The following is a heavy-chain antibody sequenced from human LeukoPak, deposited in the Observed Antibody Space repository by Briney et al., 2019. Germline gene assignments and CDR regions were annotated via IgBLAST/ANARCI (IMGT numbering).Heavy chain of an antibody. Sequence: GASVKVSCKASGYTFTGYYMHWVRQAPGQGLEWMGWINPNSGGTSYAQKFQGRVTMTRDTSISTAYMELSRLRSDDTAVYYCARVGDYGGTPPFDYWGQGTLVTVSS. D-gene: IGHD4-23*01. CDR3: ARVGDYGGTPPFDY. CDR1: GYTFTGYY. V-gene: IGHV1-2*02. J-gene: IGHJ4*02. CDR2: INPNSGGT.